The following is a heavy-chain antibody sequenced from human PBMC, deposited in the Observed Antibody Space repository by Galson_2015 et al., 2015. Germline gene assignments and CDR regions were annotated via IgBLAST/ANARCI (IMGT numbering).Heavy chain of an antibody. CDR2: IYSGGST. D-gene: IGHD2/OR15-2a*01. J-gene: IGHJ6*02. CDR1: GFTVSSNY. CDR3: ARDFSSYGMDV. Sequence: SLRLSCAASGFTVSSNYMSWVRQAPGKGLEWVSVIYSGGSTYYADSVKGRFTISRDNSKNTLYLQMNSLRAEDTAVYYCARDFSSYGMDVWGQGTTVTVPS. V-gene: IGHV3-53*01.